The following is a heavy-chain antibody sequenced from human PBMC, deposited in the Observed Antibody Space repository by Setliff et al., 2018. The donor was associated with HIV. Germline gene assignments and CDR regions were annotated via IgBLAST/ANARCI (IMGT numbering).Heavy chain of an antibody. Sequence: GGSLRLSCAASGFIFSSYAMHWVRQAPGKGLEWVAVMSYDGSDKFYADSVKGRFTISRDDSKNTLYLQMNSLRAEDTAVYYCATGRLRATSPFDNWGQGTLVTVSS. J-gene: IGHJ4*02. CDR3: ATGRLRATSPFDN. CDR1: GFIFSSYA. D-gene: IGHD1-26*01. V-gene: IGHV3-30*07. CDR2: MSYDGSDK.